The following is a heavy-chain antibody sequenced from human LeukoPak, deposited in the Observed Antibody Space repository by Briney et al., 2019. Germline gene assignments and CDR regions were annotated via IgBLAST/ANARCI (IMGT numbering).Heavy chain of an antibody. Sequence: GGSLRLSCAASGFTVSSNYMTWVRQAPGRGLEWVSVIYSGGSTYSPDSVKGRLTISRDNSRNTLYLQMNSLRAEDTAVYYCARDLSAAFDFWGQGVLVTVSS. J-gene: IGHJ4*02. V-gene: IGHV3-53*01. CDR3: ARDLSAAFDF. CDR2: IYSGGST. CDR1: GFTVSSNY. D-gene: IGHD6-25*01.